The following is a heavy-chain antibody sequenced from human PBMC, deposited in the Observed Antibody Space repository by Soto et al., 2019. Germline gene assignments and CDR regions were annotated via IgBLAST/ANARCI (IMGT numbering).Heavy chain of an antibody. CDR3: ARDVSTSWYSYDYHGMDV. CDR1: GFTFRTYW. V-gene: IGHV3-7*05. Sequence: EVQLVESGGGLVQPGGSLRLSCGASGFTFRTYWLSWVRQVPGKGLEWVANINQDGSEKNYVDSVKGRFTISRDNAKNSLYLQMSSLRAEDTALDYCARDVSTSWYSYDYHGMDVWGQGPTVTVSS. D-gene: IGHD5-18*01. CDR2: INQDGSEK. J-gene: IGHJ6*02.